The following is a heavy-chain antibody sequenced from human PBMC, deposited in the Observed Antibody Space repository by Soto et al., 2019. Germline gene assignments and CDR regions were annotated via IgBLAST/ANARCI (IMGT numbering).Heavy chain of an antibody. CDR1: GGSISSYY. J-gene: IGHJ4*02. CDR2: IYYSGST. Sequence: PSETLSLTCTVSGGSISSYYWSRIRQPPGKGLEWIGYIYYSGSTNYNPSLKSRVTISVDTSKNQFSLKLSSVTAADTAVYYCARGPSGNNFDYWGQGTLVTVYS. D-gene: IGHD6-13*01. CDR3: ARGPSGNNFDY. V-gene: IGHV4-59*01.